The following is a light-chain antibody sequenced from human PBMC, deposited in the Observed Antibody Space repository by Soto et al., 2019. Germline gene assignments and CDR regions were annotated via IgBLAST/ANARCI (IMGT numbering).Light chain of an antibody. Sequence: EIVLTQSPATLSLSPGERATLSCRASQSVSSYLAWYQQKPGQAPRLLIYDASNRATGIPARFSGCGSGTDFTLTISSLEPDDFAVYYCPQRSDWPSTFGGGTKVQIK. CDR2: DAS. CDR3: PQRSDWPST. CDR1: QSVSSY. V-gene: IGKV3-11*01. J-gene: IGKJ4*01.